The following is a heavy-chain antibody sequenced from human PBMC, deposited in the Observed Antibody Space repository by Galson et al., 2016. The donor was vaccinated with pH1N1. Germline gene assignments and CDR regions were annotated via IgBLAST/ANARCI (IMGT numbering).Heavy chain of an antibody. D-gene: IGHD3-22*01. CDR1: GFTFGNYW. CDR2: IKGDGSET. CDR3: ARAIGSGSAY. V-gene: IGHV3-7*01. J-gene: IGHJ4*02. Sequence: SLRLSCAASGFTFGNYWMHWVRQVPGKGLEWVANIKGDGSETYYVDSVRGRFTISRDNAKNSLYLQMNSLRDEDTALYYCARAIGSGSAYWGQGTLVTVSS.